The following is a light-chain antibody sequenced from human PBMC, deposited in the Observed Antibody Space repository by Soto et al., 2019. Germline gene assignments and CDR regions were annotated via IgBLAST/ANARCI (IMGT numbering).Light chain of an antibody. V-gene: IGKV3-20*01. CDR3: HQYCSTPPLT. CDR1: RSVRSSC. CDR2: GAS. Sequence: EIVLTQSPATLSLSPGGRATLSCRAGRSVRSSCLASWQQQTPGAPRLLIIGASSRATGSPHRFSGSGAATNYTLPIIRLVPADFAVYYCHQYCSTPPLTFGGGTKVDIK. J-gene: IGKJ4*01.